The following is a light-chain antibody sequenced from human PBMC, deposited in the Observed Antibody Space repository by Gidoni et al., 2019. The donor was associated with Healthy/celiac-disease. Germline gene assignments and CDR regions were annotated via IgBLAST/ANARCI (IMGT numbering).Light chain of an antibody. CDR1: QSVSSSY. CDR3: QQYGSSPRLT. J-gene: IGKJ4*01. Sequence: VLTQSPGTLSLSPGERATLSCSASQSVSSSYLAWYQQNPSRAPRLLISGASSRATDIPDRFSGSGSGTDFTLTISRLEPEDFAVYYCQQYGSSPRLTFGGGTKVEIK. V-gene: IGKV3-20*01. CDR2: GAS.